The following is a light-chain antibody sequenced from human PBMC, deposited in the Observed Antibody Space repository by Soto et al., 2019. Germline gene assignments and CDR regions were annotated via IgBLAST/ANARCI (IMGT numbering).Light chain of an antibody. V-gene: IGLV2-11*01. CDR1: SSDVGGYNY. Sequence: QSVLTQPRSVSGSPGQSVTISCTGTSSDVGGYNYVSWYQQHPGKAPKLMIYDVSKRPSGVPDRFSGSKSGNTASLTISGLQAEDEADYYCCSYAGRGVFGGGTRLTVL. CDR3: CSYAGRGV. J-gene: IGLJ2*01. CDR2: DVS.